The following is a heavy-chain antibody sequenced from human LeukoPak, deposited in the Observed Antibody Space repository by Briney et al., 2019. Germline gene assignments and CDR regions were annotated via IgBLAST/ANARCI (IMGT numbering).Heavy chain of an antibody. J-gene: IGHJ4*02. V-gene: IGHV4-30-4*08. CDR1: GGSISSGDYY. CDR3: ARHSTFFGVVIIKGRVRGPFDY. D-gene: IGHD3-3*01. CDR2: INHSGST. Sequence: SQTLSLTCTVSGGSISSGDYYWSWIRQPPGKGLEWIGEINHSGSTNYNPSLKSRVTISVDTSKNQFSLKLSSVTAADTAVYYCARHSTFFGVVIIKGRVRGPFDYWGQGTLVTVSS.